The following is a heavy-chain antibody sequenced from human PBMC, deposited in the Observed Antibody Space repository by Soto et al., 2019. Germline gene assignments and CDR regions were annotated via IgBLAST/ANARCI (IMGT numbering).Heavy chain of an antibody. D-gene: IGHD2-2*01. Sequence: PAETLSLTCTVSGGALSTYYWTWIRQTAGKGLEWIGRIYSSGSTKYNPALQSRVTMSLDTSNNQFSLRLTSVTAADTAVYYCARGQRVSDWLDPWGQGTLVTVSS. CDR3: ARGQRVSDWLDP. CDR2: IYSSGST. V-gene: IGHV4-4*07. J-gene: IGHJ5*02. CDR1: GGALSTYY.